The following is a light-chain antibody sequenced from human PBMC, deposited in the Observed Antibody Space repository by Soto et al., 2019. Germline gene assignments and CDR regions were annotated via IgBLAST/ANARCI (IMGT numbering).Light chain of an antibody. CDR1: SSDIGAYNF. CDR3: SSYTSSSTLV. CDR2: GVS. Sequence: QSALTQPPSASGSPGQSVSISCTGTSSDIGAYNFVSWYQQHPGKAPRLMIYGVSKRPSGVPDRFSGSKSGNTASLTVSGLQAEDEADYYCSSYTSSSTLVFGTGTKLTVL. V-gene: IGLV2-8*01. J-gene: IGLJ1*01.